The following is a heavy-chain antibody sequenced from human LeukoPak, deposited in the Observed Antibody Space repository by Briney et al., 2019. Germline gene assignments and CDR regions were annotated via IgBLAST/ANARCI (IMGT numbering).Heavy chain of an antibody. CDR2: IYHSGTT. J-gene: IGHJ4*02. CDR1: GYSSNSGYQ. CDR3: ARLYDFWSDSDRNYFDY. D-gene: IGHD3-3*01. V-gene: IGHV4-38-2*02. Sequence: SETLSLTCTVSGYSSNSGYQWGWIRQSPGKGLEWIGNIYHSGTTYYNPSLKSRVTISVDTSKNQFSLKVSSVTAADTAVYYCARLYDFWSDSDRNYFDYWGQGSLVTVSS.